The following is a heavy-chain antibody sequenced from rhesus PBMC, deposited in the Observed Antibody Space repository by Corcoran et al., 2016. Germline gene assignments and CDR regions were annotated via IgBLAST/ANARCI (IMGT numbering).Heavy chain of an antibody. Sequence: QVQLQQWGEGLVKPSATLSLTYSLSVYPLSRHYWCLILQPPGPGREWIGRIRGGWSTNYNPSLRSRVTSSIDTSKNQFSLKVNSVTAADTAVYFCARERNYYDSSYPDYWGQGVLVTVSS. V-gene: IGHV4S6*01. D-gene: IGHD3-28*01. CDR1: VYPLSRHY. CDR3: ARERNYYDSSYPDY. CDR2: IRGGWST. J-gene: IGHJ4*01.